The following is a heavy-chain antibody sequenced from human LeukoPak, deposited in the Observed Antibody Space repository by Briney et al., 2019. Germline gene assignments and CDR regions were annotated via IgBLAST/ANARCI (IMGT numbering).Heavy chain of an antibody. CDR2: ISYDGSNK. Sequence: GRSLRLSCAAPGFTFSSYGIHWVRQAPGKGLEWVAVISYDGSNKYYADSVKGRFTISRDNSKNTLYLQMNSLRAEDTAVYYCAKDTAHRYYGMDVWGKGTTVTVSS. J-gene: IGHJ6*04. D-gene: IGHD5-18*01. CDR1: GFTFSSYG. V-gene: IGHV3-30*18. CDR3: AKDTAHRYYGMDV.